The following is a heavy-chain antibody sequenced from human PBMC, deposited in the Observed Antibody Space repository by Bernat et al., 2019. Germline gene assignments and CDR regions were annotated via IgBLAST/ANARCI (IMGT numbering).Heavy chain of an antibody. CDR2: ISYDGSNK. D-gene: IGHD3-22*01. CDR3: ARRDYYDSLFDY. Sequence: QVQLVESGGGVVQPGRSLRLSCAASGFTFSSYAMHWVRQAPGKGLEWVAVISYDGSNKYYADSVKGRFTISRDNSKNTLYLQMNSLRAEDTAVYYCARRDYYDSLFDYWGQGTLVTVSS. V-gene: IGHV3-30-3*01. CDR1: GFTFSSYA. J-gene: IGHJ4*02.